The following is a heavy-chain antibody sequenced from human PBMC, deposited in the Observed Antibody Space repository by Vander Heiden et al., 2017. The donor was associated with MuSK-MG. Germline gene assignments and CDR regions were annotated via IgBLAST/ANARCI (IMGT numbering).Heavy chain of an antibody. V-gene: IGHV3-74*01. Sequence: EVQLVESGGGLVQPGGSLRLSCAASGFTFSSYWMHWVRQAPGKGLVWVSRINSDGSGTTYADSVKGRFTISRDNAKNTLYLQMNSLRAEDTAVYSCARGGHLLWFGEPNIRWGQGTLVTVSS. CDR2: INSDGSGT. D-gene: IGHD3-10*01. CDR1: GFTFSSYW. CDR3: ARGGHLLWFGEPNIR. J-gene: IGHJ4*02.